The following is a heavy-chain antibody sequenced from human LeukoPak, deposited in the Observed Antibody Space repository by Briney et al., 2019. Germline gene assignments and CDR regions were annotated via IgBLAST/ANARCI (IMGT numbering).Heavy chain of an antibody. CDR1: GGSISSSSYY. Sequence: PSETLSLTCTVSGGSISSSSYYWGWIRQPPGKGLERIGSIYYSGSTYYNPSLKSRVTISVDTSKNQFSLKLSSVTAADTAVYYCARTVVVVIYYFDYWGQGTLVAVSS. CDR3: ARTVVVVIYYFDY. D-gene: IGHD3-22*01. J-gene: IGHJ4*02. CDR2: IYYSGST. V-gene: IGHV4-39*01.